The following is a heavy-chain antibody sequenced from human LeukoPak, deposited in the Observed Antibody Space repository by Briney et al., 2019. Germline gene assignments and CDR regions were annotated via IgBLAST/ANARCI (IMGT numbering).Heavy chain of an antibody. J-gene: IGHJ6*03. CDR1: GGTFTSYA. CDR3: ASKDGVVIGANYYYYYYMDV. CDR2: IIPIFGTA. V-gene: IGHV1-69*13. Sequence: SVKVSCKASGGTFTSYAISWVRQAPGQGLGWMGGIIPIFGTANYAQKFQGRVTITADESTSTAYMELSSLRSEDTAVYYCASKDGVVIGANYYYYYYMDVWGKGTTVTVSS. D-gene: IGHD3-3*01.